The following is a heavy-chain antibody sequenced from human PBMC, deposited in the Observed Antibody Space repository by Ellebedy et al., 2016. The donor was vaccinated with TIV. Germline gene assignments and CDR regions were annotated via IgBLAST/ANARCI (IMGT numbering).Heavy chain of an antibody. J-gene: IGHJ4*02. CDR2: INPNSGGT. CDR1: GYTFTGYY. V-gene: IGHV1-2*02. D-gene: IGHD5-18*01. CDR3: ARGSSDSYGYGY. Sequence: ASVKVSCXASGYTFTGYYMHWVRQAPGQGLEWMGWINPNSGGTNYAQKFQGRVTMTRDTSISTAYMELSRLRSDDTAVYYCARGSSDSYGYGYWGQGTLVTVSS.